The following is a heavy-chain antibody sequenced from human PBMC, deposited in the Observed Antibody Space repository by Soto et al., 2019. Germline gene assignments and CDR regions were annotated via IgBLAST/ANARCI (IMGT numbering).Heavy chain of an antibody. J-gene: IGHJ3*02. CDR1: GYTFTGYY. D-gene: IGHD3-22*01. CDR3: ASSTAYDSSGYDAFDI. CDR2: INPNSGGT. V-gene: IGHV1-2*02. Sequence: ASVKVSCKASGYTFTGYYMHWVRQAPGQGLEWMGWINPNSGGTNYAQKFQGRVTMTRETSISTAYMELSRLRSDDTAVYYCASSTAYDSSGYDAFDIWGQGTMVTVSS.